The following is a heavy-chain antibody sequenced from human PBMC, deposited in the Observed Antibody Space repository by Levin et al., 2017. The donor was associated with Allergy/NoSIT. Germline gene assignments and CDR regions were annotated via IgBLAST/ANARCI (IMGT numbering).Heavy chain of an antibody. J-gene: IGHJ5*02. CDR1: GASLTSNIHF. D-gene: IGHD2-2*01. Sequence: MASETLSLTCTVSGASLTSNIHFWSWIRQPAGKGLEWIGRLHTSGDTNYNPSLKSRVTISMDLSKKQFFLKLSSVTAADTAVYYCARGTSSTYNWLDPWGQGTLVTVSS. CDR2: LHTSGDT. V-gene: IGHV4-61*02. CDR3: ARGTSSTYNWLDP.